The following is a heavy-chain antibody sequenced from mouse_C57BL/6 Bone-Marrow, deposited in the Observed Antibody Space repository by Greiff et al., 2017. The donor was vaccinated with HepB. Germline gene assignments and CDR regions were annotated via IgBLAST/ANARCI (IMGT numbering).Heavy chain of an antibody. V-gene: IGHV1-64*01. CDR1: GYTFTSYW. CDR2: IHPNSGST. D-gene: IGHD2-1*01. Sequence: VQLQQPGAELVKPGASVKLSCKASGYTFTSYWMHWVKQRPGQGLEWIGMIHPNSGSTNYNEKFKSKATLTVDKSSSTAYMQLSSLTSEDSAVYHCARRRNDLPYAMDYWGQGTSVTVSS. CDR3: ARRRNDLPYAMDY. J-gene: IGHJ4*01.